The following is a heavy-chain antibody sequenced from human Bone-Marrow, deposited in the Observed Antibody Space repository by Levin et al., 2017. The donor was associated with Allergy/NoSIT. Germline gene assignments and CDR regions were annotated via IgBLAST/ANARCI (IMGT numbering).Heavy chain of an antibody. V-gene: IGHV3-30*18. CDR2: ISYHGRNT. CDR1: GFTLSDYD. D-gene: IGHD1-20*01. J-gene: IGHJ4*02. Sequence: QAGGSLRLSCAASGFTLSDYDIHWVRQAPGKGLEWLAVISYHGRNTYYADSVKGRFTVSRDTSKNTVFLQMSSLREDDTAVYYCAKDLGLRRYDWLFYFDHWGQGVLLTVSS. CDR3: AKDLGLRRYDWLFYFDH.